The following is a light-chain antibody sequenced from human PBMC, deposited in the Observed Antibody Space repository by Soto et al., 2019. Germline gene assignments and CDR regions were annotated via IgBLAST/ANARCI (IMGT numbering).Light chain of an antibody. CDR2: DTS. J-gene: IGLJ3*02. CDR1: TGAVTSGHY. CDR3: LLDYSGTRV. Sequence: QAVVTQEPSLTVSPGGTVTLTCGSSTGAVTSGHYPYWFQQKPGQAPRTVIYDTSNKHSWTPARFSGSLLGGKAALTLSGAQPEDEAEYYCLLDYSGTRVFGGGTKLTVL. V-gene: IGLV7-46*01.